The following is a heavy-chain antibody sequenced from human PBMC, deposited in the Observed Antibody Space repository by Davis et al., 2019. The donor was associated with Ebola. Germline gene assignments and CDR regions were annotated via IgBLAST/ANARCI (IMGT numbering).Heavy chain of an antibody. D-gene: IGHD3-10*01. CDR2: ISSSSSTI. Sequence: GESLKISCAASGFTFSSYSMNWVRQAPGKGLEWVSYISSSSSTIYYADSVKGRFTISRDNAKNSLYLQMNSRRDEDTAVYYCARITMVRGETNYYYYYGMDVWGQGTTVTVSS. CDR3: ARITMVRGETNYYYYYGMDV. J-gene: IGHJ6*02. V-gene: IGHV3-48*02. CDR1: GFTFSSYS.